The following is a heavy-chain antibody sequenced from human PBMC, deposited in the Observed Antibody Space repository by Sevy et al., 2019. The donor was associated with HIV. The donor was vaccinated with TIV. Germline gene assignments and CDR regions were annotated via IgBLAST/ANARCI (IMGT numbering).Heavy chain of an antibody. Sequence: SETLSLTCTVSGGSISSSSYYWGWIRQPPGKGLEWIGSIYYSGSTYYHPSLKSRVTISVDTSKNQFSLKLSSVTAADTAVYYCARQGRVPAAYRIFGFDYWGQGTLVTVSS. D-gene: IGHD2-2*01. J-gene: IGHJ4*02. V-gene: IGHV4-39*01. CDR3: ARQGRVPAAYRIFGFDY. CDR1: GGSISSSSYY. CDR2: IYYSGST.